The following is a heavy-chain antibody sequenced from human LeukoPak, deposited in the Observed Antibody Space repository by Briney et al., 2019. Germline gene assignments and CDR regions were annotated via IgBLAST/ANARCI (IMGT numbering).Heavy chain of an antibody. Sequence: PGGSLRLSCAASGFTFSSYAMSWVRQAPGKGLSWVTGISGSGGSTYYADSVKGRFTISRDNAKNSMYLQMNSLRADDTSVYYCARGDFWGGPYTDAFDVWGQGTMVTVSS. CDR3: ARGDFWGGPYTDAFDV. CDR1: GFTFSSYA. D-gene: IGHD3-3*01. CDR2: ISGSGGST. J-gene: IGHJ3*01. V-gene: IGHV3-23*01.